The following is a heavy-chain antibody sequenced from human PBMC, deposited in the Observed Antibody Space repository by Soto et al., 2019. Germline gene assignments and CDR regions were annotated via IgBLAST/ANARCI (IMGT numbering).Heavy chain of an antibody. CDR2: IYHSGSI. CDR3: ARGKGHTGLNCFDP. D-gene: IGHD2-21*02. V-gene: IGHV4-38-2*01. CDR1: GYSISSGYY. Sequence: SETLSLTCAVSGYSISSGYYWGWIRQPPGKGLEWIGSIYHSGSIYYNPSLKSRVSISVDTSKNHFSLKLSSVTAADTAVYYCARGKGHTGLNCFDPWGQGTLVTVSS. J-gene: IGHJ5*02.